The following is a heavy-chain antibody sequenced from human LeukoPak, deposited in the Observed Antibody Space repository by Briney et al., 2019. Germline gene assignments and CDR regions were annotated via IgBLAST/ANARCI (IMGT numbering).Heavy chain of an antibody. D-gene: IGHD3-10*01. V-gene: IGHV3-23*01. CDR1: GFTFSSYG. CDR2: ISGSGGST. J-gene: IGHJ4*02. CDR3: AKDLWFLSYGFGELLKGYFDY. Sequence: GGSLRLSCAASGFTFSSYGMSWVRQAPGKGLEWVSAISGSGGSTYYADSVKGRFTISRDNSKNTLHLQMNSLRAEDTAVYYCAKDLWFLSYGFGELLKGYFDYWGQGTLVTVSS.